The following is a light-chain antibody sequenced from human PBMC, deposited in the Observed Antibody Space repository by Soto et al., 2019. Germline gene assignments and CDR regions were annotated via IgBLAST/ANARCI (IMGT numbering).Light chain of an antibody. V-gene: IGLV1-44*01. Sequence: QSALTQPPSASGTPGQRVTIPCSGSSSNIGSNTVNWYQQLPGTAPKLLIFTNSQRPSGVPDRFSGSKSGTSASLAISGLQSEDEADYYCAAWDDSLNGHYVFGAGTKVTVL. CDR2: TNS. CDR1: SSNIGSNT. CDR3: AAWDDSLNGHYV. J-gene: IGLJ1*01.